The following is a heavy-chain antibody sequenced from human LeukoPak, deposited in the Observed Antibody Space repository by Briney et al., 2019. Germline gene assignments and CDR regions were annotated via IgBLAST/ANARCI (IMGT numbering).Heavy chain of an antibody. CDR3: ARDRATAWYFDL. Sequence: ASVKVSCMASGGTFSSYAISWVRQAPGQGLEWMGGIIPIFGTANYAQKFQGRVTITADESTSTAYMELSSLRSEDTAVYYCARDRATAWYFDLWGRGTLVTVSS. D-gene: IGHD5-12*01. V-gene: IGHV1-69*13. J-gene: IGHJ2*01. CDR1: GGTFSSYA. CDR2: IIPIFGTA.